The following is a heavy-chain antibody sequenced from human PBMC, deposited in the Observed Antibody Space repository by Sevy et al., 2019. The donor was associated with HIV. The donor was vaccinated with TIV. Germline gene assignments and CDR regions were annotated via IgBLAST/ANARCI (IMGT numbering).Heavy chain of an antibody. V-gene: IGHV4-31*03. D-gene: IGHD2-15*01. CDR1: GGSISSGGYY. J-gene: IGHJ6*03. CDR2: IYYSGST. CDR3: ARGGAYCSGGSCYSLDYYYYIDV. Sequence: SETLSLTCTVSGGSISSGGYYWSWIRQHPGKGLEWIGYIYYSGSTYYNPSLKSRVTISVDTSKNQFSLKLSSVTAADTAVYYCARGGAYCSGGSCYSLDYYYYIDVWGKGTTVTVSS.